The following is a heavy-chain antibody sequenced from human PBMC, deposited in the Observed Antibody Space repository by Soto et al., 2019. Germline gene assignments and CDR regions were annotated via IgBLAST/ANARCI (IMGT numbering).Heavy chain of an antibody. Sequence: ASVKVSCKASGYXFTSYAMHWVRQAPGQRLEWMGWINAGNGNTKYSQKFQGRVTITRDTSASTAYMELSSLRSEDTAVYYCARSICTSCYDAFDIWGQGTMVTVSS. J-gene: IGHJ3*02. CDR3: ARSICTSCYDAFDI. V-gene: IGHV1-3*01. CDR1: GYXFTSYA. CDR2: INAGNGNT. D-gene: IGHD2-2*01.